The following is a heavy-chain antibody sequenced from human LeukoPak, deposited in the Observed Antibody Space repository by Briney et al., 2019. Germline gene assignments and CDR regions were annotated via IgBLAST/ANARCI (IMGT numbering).Heavy chain of an antibody. V-gene: IGHV3-9*01. Sequence: GGSLRLSCAASGFTFDDYAMHWVRQAPGKGLEWVSGISWNSGSIGYADSVKGQFTISRDNAKNSLYLQMNSLRAEDTAVYYCARVVAEWEGLDYWGQGTLVTVSS. CDR1: GFTFDDYA. J-gene: IGHJ4*02. CDR2: ISWNSGSI. CDR3: ARVVAEWEGLDY. D-gene: IGHD1-26*01.